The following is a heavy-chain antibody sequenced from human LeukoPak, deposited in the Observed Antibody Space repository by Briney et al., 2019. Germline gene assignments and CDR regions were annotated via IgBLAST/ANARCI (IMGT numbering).Heavy chain of an antibody. CDR2: INGGGSPI. Sequence: GGSLRLSCAASGFIFTRDSMNWVRQAPGKGLEWVAYINGGGSPIYYADSVRGRFTISRDNADNSLYLHMNSLRAEDTAVYYCARAVWAPIVGATTFDYWGQGTLVTVSS. CDR3: ARAVWAPIVGATTFDY. J-gene: IGHJ4*02. V-gene: IGHV3-48*01. D-gene: IGHD1-26*01. CDR1: GFIFTRDS.